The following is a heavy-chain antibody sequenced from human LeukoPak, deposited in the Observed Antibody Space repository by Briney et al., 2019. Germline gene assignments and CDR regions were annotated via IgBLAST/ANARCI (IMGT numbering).Heavy chain of an antibody. D-gene: IGHD2-15*01. Sequence: ASVKVSCKASGYTLTDYDINWVRQAPGEGLEWMGWISPSSGGTNYAQSFQGRVTMTRDTSVNTAYLELSSLTSDDTAVYYCARGGVIAATPTYWGQGTPVTVSS. V-gene: IGHV1-2*02. J-gene: IGHJ4*02. CDR2: ISPSSGGT. CDR1: GYTLTDYD. CDR3: ARGGVIAATPTY.